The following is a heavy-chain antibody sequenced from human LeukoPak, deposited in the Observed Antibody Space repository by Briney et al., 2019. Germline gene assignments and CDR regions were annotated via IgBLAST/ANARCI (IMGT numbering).Heavy chain of an antibody. Sequence: HPGGSLRLSCAASGFTFSSYAMHWVRQAPGKGLEWVAFIRYDGSNKYYADSVKGRFTISRDNSKNTLYLQMNSLRAEDTAVYYCARGFLMSGSYTQLDYWGQGTLVTVSS. CDR3: ARGFLMSGSYTQLDY. D-gene: IGHD1-26*01. J-gene: IGHJ4*02. CDR2: IRYDGSNK. V-gene: IGHV3-30*02. CDR1: GFTFSSYA.